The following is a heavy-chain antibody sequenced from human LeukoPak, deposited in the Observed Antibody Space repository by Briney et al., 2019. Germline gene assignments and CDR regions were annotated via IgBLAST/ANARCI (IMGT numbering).Heavy chain of an antibody. CDR3: ARRVGSSDCFEY. D-gene: IGHD6-6*01. V-gene: IGHV6-1*01. CDR1: GDSVSSNSAT. Sequence: SQTLSLTCAISGDSVSSNSATWNWIRQSPSRGLEWLGRTYYRSKCYNDYAVSVKSRITINPDTSKNQFSLTLYSVTAADTAVYYCARRVGSSDCFEYWGQGTLVTVSS. J-gene: IGHJ4*02. CDR2: TYYRSKCYN.